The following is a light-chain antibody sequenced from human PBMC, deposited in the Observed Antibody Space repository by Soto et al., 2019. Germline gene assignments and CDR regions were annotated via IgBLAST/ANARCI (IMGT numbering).Light chain of an antibody. CDR1: QGVTTN. CDR3: QQYNNWPFS. V-gene: IGKV3-15*01. Sequence: DIVMAQSPSTLSVSPRESAARSCRAGQGVTTNFAWYQQKSGQSPRLLIYDVSIRATGVPARFSGTGSETDFTLTISGLQSEDSAVYFCQQYNNWPFSFGQGTRLEIK. J-gene: IGKJ5*01. CDR2: DVS.